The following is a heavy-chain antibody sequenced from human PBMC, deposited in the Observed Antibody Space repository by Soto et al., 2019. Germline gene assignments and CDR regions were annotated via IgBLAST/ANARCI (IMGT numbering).Heavy chain of an antibody. CDR2: IYYSGST. V-gene: IGHV4-61*01. Sequence: SETLSLTCTVSGGSVSSGSYYWSWIRQPPGKGLEWIGYIYYSGSTNYNPSLKSRVTISVDTSKNQFSLKLSSVTAADTAVYYCARVLHNPSWGGGYFDPPSTPMFVPWGQGTLVTVSS. CDR1: GGSVSSGSYY. D-gene: IGHD3-22*01. J-gene: IGHJ5*02. CDR3: ARVLHNPSWGGGYFDPPSTPMFVP.